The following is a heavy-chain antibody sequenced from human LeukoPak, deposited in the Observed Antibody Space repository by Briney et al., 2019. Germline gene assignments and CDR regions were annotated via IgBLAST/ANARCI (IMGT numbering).Heavy chain of an antibody. J-gene: IGHJ4*02. CDR1: GFTFNNYA. D-gene: IGHD3-22*01. CDR2: ISGSGGST. Sequence: GGSLRLSCAASGFTFNNYAMSWVRQAPGKGLEWVSAISGSGGSTYYADPLKGRFTISRDNSKNTLYLQMNSLRAEDTALYYCAKEGIGGIYYDSSGYFDNWGQGTLVTVSS. CDR3: AKEGIGGIYYDSSGYFDN. V-gene: IGHV3-23*01.